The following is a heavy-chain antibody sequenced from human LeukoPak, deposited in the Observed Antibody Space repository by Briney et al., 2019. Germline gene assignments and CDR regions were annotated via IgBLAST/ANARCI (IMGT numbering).Heavy chain of an antibody. CDR3: AKAGDQGYWFDP. V-gene: IGHV3-23*01. D-gene: IGHD1-26*01. CDR2: ISDSGGSI. CDR1: GGTFSSYA. Sequence: SCKASGGTFSSYAMSWVRQAPGKGLEWVSGISDSGGSIYYADSVKGRFTISRDNSKNTLYLQMNSLRADDTAVYYCAKAGDQGYWFDPWGQGTLVTVSS. J-gene: IGHJ5*02.